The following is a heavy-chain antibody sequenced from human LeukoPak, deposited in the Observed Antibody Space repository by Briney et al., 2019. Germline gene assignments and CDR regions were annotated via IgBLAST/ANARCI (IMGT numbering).Heavy chain of an antibody. V-gene: IGHV3-23*01. CDR2: ISGTSHTT. J-gene: IGHJ2*01. Sequence: GGSLRLSCAASGFTFSTYGMSWVRQAPGKGLEWVSAISGTSHTTYYADSVKGRFTISRDNSKNTLYLQMNNLRAEAPAEYYCAKDSTRVTIVVVVMWQIDLWPREPGVRVLW. D-gene: IGHD3-22*01. CDR3: AKDSTRVTIVVVVMWQIDLWPREPGVRVL. CDR1: GFTFSTYG.